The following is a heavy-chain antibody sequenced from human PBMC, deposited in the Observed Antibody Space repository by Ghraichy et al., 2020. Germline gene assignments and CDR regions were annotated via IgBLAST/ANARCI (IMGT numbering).Heavy chain of an antibody. CDR1: GVSVTSGSYH. Sequence: SETLSLTCTVSGVSVTSGSYHWSWIRQAPGKGLEWIGQIHNSESSNYNPSLKSRATIFIDTSKNHFSLNLTSVTAADTAVYYCATYVDWGAGQGAWGQGTLVTVSS. J-gene: IGHJ4*02. V-gene: IGHV4-61*03. CDR2: IHNSESS. D-gene: IGHD7-27*01. CDR3: ATYVDWGAGQGA.